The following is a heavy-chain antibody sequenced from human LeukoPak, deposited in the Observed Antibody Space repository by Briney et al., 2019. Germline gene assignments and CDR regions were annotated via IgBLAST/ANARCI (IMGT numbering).Heavy chain of an antibody. CDR2: IKQDGSEK. D-gene: IGHD2-15*01. J-gene: IGHJ4*02. Sequence: SCKASGYTFTSYGISWVRQAPGKGLEWVANIKQDGSEKYYVDSVKGRFTISRDNAKNSLYLQMNSLRAEDTAVYYCARDRAYCSGGSCYSDYWGQGTLVTVSS. CDR3: ARDRAYCSGGSCYSDY. CDR1: GYTFTSYG. V-gene: IGHV3-7*01.